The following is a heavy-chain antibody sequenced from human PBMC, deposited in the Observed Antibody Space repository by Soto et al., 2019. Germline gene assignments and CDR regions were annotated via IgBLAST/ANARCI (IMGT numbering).Heavy chain of an antibody. CDR3: VGESFYRFDY. Sequence: LRLSCAVSGLTFSDHHLNWVRQAPGKGLEWLGRTRNKANSYTTEYAASVKGRFTISRDDSKNSLFLQMNSLKTEDTAVYYCVGESFYRFDYWGQGSLVTVSS. V-gene: IGHV3-72*01. J-gene: IGHJ4*02. D-gene: IGHD3-16*01. CDR1: GLTFSDHH. CDR2: TRNKANSYTT.